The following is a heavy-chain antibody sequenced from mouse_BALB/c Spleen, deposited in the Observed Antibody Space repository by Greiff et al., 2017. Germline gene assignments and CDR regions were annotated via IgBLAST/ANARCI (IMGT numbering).Heavy chain of an antibody. CDR1: GYTFTSYW. V-gene: IGHV1S22*01. CDR3: TSCWKDY. CDR2: IYPGSGST. J-gene: IGHJ2*01. Sequence: LQQPGSELVRPGASVKLSCKASGYTFTSYWMHWVKQRPGQGLEWIGNIYPGSGSTNYDEKFKSKATLTVDTSSSTAYMQLSSLTSEDSAVYYCTSCWKDYWGQGTTLTVSS.